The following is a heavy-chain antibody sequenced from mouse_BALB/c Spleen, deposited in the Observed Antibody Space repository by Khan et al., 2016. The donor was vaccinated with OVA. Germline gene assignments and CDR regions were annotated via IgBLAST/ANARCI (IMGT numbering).Heavy chain of an antibody. V-gene: IGHV1S137*01. CDR3: GRGSGHYRLDY. CDR2: ISTYYGDA. CDR1: GYTFTDFA. J-gene: IGHJ4*01. D-gene: IGHD2-1*01. Sequence: QVQLKQSGAELVRPGVSVKLSCKGSGYTFTDFAMHWVKQSHAKSLEWIGVISTYYGDANYNQNFKGKATMTVDKSSSTAYMELARLTSEDSAIYYCGRGSGHYRLDYWGQGTLVTVSA.